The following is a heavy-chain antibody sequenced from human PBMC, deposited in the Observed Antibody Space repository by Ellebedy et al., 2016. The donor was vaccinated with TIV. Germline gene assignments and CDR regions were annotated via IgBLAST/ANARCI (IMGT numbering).Heavy chain of an antibody. D-gene: IGHD5-12*01. Sequence: ASVKVSCXASGYTFTSYDINWVRQATGQGLEWMGWMNPNSGNTGYAQKFQGRVTMTRNTSISTAYMELSSLRSEDTAVYYCARGKIVATIWSDYYYGMDVWGQGTTVTVSS. CDR2: MNPNSGNT. V-gene: IGHV1-8*01. J-gene: IGHJ6*02. CDR1: GYTFTSYD. CDR3: ARGKIVATIWSDYYYGMDV.